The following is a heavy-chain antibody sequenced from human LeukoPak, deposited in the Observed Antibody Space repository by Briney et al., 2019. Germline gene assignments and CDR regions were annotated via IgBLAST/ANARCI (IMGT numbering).Heavy chain of an antibody. Sequence: GGSLRLSCAASGFTLSTYGMYWVRQAPDKGLDWVAFIPYDASNKYYADSVKGRFTISRDNSKNTLYLQMNSLRAEDTAVYYCAKVQDIVTIPGAVAFDCWGQGTLVTVSS. CDR2: IPYDASNK. CDR3: AKVQDIVTIPGAVAFDC. D-gene: IGHD2-2*01. V-gene: IGHV3-30*02. J-gene: IGHJ4*02. CDR1: GFTLSTYG.